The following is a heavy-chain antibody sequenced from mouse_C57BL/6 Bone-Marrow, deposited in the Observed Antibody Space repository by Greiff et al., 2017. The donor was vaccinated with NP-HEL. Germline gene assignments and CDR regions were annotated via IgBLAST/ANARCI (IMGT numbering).Heavy chain of an antibody. CDR2: IWTGGGT. CDR3: ARNLDGYYNYYAMDY. D-gene: IGHD2-3*01. V-gene: IGHV2-9-1*01. CDR1: GFSLTSYA. Sequence: VKLMESGPGLVAPSQSLSITCTVSGFSLTSYAISWVRQPPGKGLEWLGVIWTGGGTNYNSALKSRLSISKDNSKSQVFLKMNSLQTDDTARYYCARNLDGYYNYYAMDYWGQGTSVTVSS. J-gene: IGHJ4*01.